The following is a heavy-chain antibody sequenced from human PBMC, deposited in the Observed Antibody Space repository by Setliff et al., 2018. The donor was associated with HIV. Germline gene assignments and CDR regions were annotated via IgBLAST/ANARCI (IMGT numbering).Heavy chain of an antibody. J-gene: IGHJ5*02. V-gene: IGHV3-33*06. CDR3: AKAHPGAYNWNYYNPPRWFDP. CDR2: IWYDGSNK. Sequence: PGGSLRLSCAASGFTFSSYGMHWVRQAPGKGLEWVAVIWYDGSNKYYADSVKGRFTISRDNSKNTLYLQMNSLRVENTAVYYCAKAHPGAYNWNYYNPPRWFDPWGQGTLVTVS. CDR1: GFTFSSYG. D-gene: IGHD1-7*01.